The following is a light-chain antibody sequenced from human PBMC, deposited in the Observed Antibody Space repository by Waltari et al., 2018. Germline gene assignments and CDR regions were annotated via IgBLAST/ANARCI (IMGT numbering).Light chain of an antibody. CDR3: CSYAGDYSYV. V-gene: IGLV2-11*01. J-gene: IGLJ1*01. CDR1: NSAVGSPNF. Sequence: SALTQPRSVSGSPGQSVTISCTGTNSAVGSPNFVSWYQQNPGKAPKLIIYDVLKRPSGVPHRFSGSKSGYTASLTISGLQAEDEGDYYCCSYAGDYSYVFGSGTTVIVL. CDR2: DVL.